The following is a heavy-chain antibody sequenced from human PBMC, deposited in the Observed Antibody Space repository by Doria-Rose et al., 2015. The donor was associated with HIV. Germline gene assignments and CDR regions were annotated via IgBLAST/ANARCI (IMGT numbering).Heavy chain of an antibody. V-gene: IGHV2-26*01. CDR3: ARIKSSRWYHKYYFDF. J-gene: IGHJ4*02. D-gene: IGHD6-13*01. CDR2: IVSDDER. Sequence: QITLKESGPVLVKPTETLTLTCTVSGVSLSSPGMGVSWIRQPPGKALEWLANIVSDDERSYKTSLKSRLTISRCTSKSQVVLTMTDMDPVDTATYYCARIKSSRWYHKYYFDFWGQGTLVIVS. CDR1: GVSLSSPGMG.